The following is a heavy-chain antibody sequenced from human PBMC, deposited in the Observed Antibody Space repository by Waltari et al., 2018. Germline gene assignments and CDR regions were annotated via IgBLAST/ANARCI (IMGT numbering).Heavy chain of an antibody. V-gene: IGHV3-7*01. J-gene: IGHJ4*02. Sequence: EVRVVESGGGLVQPGGSLRLSCAASGFTFSSHWMGWFRQAPGKGLEWVANMRPDGSQKYYVDSVKGRFTISRDNAKNSLYLQMNSLRVEDTAVYYCARDVDYWGQGTLVTVSS. CDR1: GFTFSSHW. CDR2: MRPDGSQK. CDR3: ARDVDY.